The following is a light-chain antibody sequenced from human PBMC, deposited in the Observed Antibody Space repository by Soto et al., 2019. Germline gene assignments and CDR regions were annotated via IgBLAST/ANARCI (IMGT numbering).Light chain of an antibody. Sequence: DIQMTQSPSSLSASVGDRVTITCQASQDISNYLNWYQQKPGKAPKLLIYAASSLQSGVPSRFSGSGSGTDFTLTISSLQHEDFETYYCQQSYSTPGTLGQVTKVDIK. CDR2: AAS. V-gene: IGKV1-39*01. J-gene: IGKJ1*01. CDR1: QDISNY. CDR3: QQSYSTPGT.